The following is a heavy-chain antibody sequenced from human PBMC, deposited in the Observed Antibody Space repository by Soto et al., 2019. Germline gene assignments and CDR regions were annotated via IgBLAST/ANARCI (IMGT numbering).Heavy chain of an antibody. CDR2: INPSGAYT. CDR1: KYTFISYH. J-gene: IGHJ4*02. D-gene: IGHD3-10*01. CDR3: ARDMPLSMVRGVISH. V-gene: IGHV1-46*01. Sequence: GASVKVSCKASKYTFISYHIHWVRQAPGQGLEWLGIINPSGAYTSYAQKFQGRVTMTRDTSTSTVYMELSSLRFEDTAMYYCARDMPLSMVRGVISHWGQGTLVTVS.